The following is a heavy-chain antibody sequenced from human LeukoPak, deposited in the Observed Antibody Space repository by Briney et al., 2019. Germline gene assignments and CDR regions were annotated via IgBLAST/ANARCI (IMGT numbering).Heavy chain of an antibody. CDR2: ISPSGDIK. D-gene: IGHD3-10*01. CDR1: GFTFRNHG. V-gene: IGHV3-23*01. CDR3: AKDDAWLRFGE. Sequence: GGTLRLSCAASGFTFRNHGMNWVRQAPGKGLEWVSGISPSGDIKYYADSVKGRFTISRDNSKNTLYLEVISLTADDTAVYYCAKDDAWLRFGEWSQGTLVTVSS. J-gene: IGHJ4*02.